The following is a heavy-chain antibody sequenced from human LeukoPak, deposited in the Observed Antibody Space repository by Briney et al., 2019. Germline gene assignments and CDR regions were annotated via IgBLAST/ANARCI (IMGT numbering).Heavy chain of an antibody. Sequence: GGSLRLSCAASGFTFSSYTMNWVRQAPGKGLEWVSSISSSYSYIYYADSVKGRLTISRDDAKNSLYLQMNSLRAEDTAVYYCARDPTSSWETAFDIWGQGTTVTVSS. J-gene: IGHJ3*02. CDR1: GFTFSSYT. CDR2: ISSSYSYI. V-gene: IGHV3-21*01. D-gene: IGHD1-26*01. CDR3: ARDPTSSWETAFDI.